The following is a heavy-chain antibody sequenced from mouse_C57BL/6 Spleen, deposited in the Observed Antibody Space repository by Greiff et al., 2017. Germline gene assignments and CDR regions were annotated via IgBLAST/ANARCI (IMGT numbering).Heavy chain of an antibody. CDR1: GYTFTEYT. Sequence: QVQLKESGAELVKPGASVKLSCKASGYTFTEYTIHWVKQRSGQGLEWIGWFYPGSGSIKYNEKFKDKATLTADKSSSTVYMGLSRLTSEDSAVYFGARHEGFMTTVVDGGYFDYWGQGTTLTVSS. J-gene: IGHJ2*01. CDR3: ARHEGFMTTVVDGGYFDY. D-gene: IGHD1-1*01. CDR2: FYPGSGSI. V-gene: IGHV1-62-2*01.